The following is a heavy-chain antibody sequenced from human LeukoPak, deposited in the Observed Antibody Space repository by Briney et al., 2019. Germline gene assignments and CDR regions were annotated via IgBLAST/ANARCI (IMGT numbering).Heavy chain of an antibody. J-gene: IGHJ6*03. V-gene: IGHV1-69*05. D-gene: IGHD6-13*01. Sequence: SVKVSCKASGGTFSSYAISWVRQAPGQGLEWMGGIIPIFGTANYAQKFQGRVTITTGESTSTAYMELSSLRSEDTAVYYCASNSSPYYYYMDVWGKGTTVTVSS. CDR3: ASNSSPYYYYMDV. CDR2: IIPIFGTA. CDR1: GGTFSSYA.